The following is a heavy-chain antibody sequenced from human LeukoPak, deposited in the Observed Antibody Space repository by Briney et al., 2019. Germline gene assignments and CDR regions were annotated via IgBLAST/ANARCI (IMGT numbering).Heavy chain of an antibody. CDR3: ARGQYCTNGVCYETYYFDY. Sequence: SQTLSLXCTVSGGSISSGDYYWSWIRQPPGKGLEWIGYIYYSGSTYYNPSLKSRVTISVDTSKNQFSLKLSSVTAADTAVYYCARGQYCTNGVCYETYYFDYWGQRTLVTVSS. V-gene: IGHV4-30-4*08. J-gene: IGHJ4*02. CDR2: IYYSGST. D-gene: IGHD2-8*01. CDR1: GGSISSGDYY.